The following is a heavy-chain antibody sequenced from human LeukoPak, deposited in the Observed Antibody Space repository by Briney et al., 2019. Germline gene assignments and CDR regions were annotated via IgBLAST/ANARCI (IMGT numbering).Heavy chain of an antibody. J-gene: IGHJ4*02. V-gene: IGHV4-4*07. CDR3: ARGRDDEQQLVRDGPVLNY. CDR1: GGSISSYY. Sequence: PSETLSLTCTVSGGSISSYYWSWIRQPAGKGLEWIGRIYTSGSTNYNPSLKSRVTISVDTSKNQFSLKLSSVTAADTAVYYCARGRDDEQQLVRDGPVLNYWGQGTLVTVSS. CDR2: IYTSGST. D-gene: IGHD6-13*01.